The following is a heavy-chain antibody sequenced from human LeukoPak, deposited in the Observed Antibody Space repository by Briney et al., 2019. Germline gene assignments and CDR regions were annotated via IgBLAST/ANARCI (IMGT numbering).Heavy chain of an antibody. CDR3: ARVVSNDFWSGYYTGFWFDP. Sequence: ASVKVSCKASGYTFTSYGISWVRQAPGQGLEWMGWISAYNGNTNYAQKLQGRVTMTTDTSTSTACMELRSLRSDDTAVYYCARVVSNDFWSGYYTGFWFDPWGQGTLVTVSS. CDR1: GYTFTSYG. CDR2: ISAYNGNT. V-gene: IGHV1-18*01. J-gene: IGHJ5*02. D-gene: IGHD3-3*01.